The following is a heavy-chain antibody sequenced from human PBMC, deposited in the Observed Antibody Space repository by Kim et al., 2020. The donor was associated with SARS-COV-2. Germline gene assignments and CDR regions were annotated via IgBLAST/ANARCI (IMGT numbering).Heavy chain of an antibody. CDR3: ARGEALAVAGTPDY. CDR1: GYTFTGYY. D-gene: IGHD6-19*01. CDR2: INPNSGGT. J-gene: IGHJ4*02. V-gene: IGHV1-2*02. Sequence: ASVKVSCKASGYTFTGYYMHWVRQAPGQGLEWMGWINPNSGGTNYAQKFQGRVTMTRDTSISTAYMELSRLRSDDTAVYYCARGEALAVAGTPDYWGQGTLVTVSS.